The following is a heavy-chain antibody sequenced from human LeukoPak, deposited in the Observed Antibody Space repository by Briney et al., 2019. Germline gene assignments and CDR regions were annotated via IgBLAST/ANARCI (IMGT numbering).Heavy chain of an antibody. CDR2: INAGNGDDT. CDR3: ARSGSNWSCDS. CDR1: AYAFPHYG. J-gene: IGHJ4*02. Sequence: ASVKVSCKTSAYAFPHYGVQWVRQAPGQTLEWMGWINAGNGDDTKYSQKFQARLTMTTDTSATTVYMELNSLRSEDAAVYYCARSGSNWSCDSWGQGTLVTVSS. D-gene: IGHD6-13*01. V-gene: IGHV1-3*01.